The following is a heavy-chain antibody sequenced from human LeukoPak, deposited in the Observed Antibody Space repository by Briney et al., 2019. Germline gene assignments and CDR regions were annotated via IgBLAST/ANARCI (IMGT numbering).Heavy chain of an antibody. CDR3: ARQSRTDYYYYGLDV. V-gene: IGHV6-1*01. D-gene: IGHD1-1*01. Sequence: SQTLSLTCATSGDTVSSNSAAWNWIRQSPSRGLEWLGRTYYRSKWHYDYAESVKRRITVNPDTSKNQFSLQLNSVTPEDAAVYYCARQSRTDYYYYGLDVWGQGTTVAVSS. J-gene: IGHJ6*02. CDR1: GDTVSSNSAA. CDR2: TYYRSKWHY.